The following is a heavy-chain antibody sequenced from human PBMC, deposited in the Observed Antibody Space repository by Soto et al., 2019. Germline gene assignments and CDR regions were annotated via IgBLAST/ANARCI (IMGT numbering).Heavy chain of an antibody. V-gene: IGHV1-8*02. CDR3: AREYRSGGSCSLGMDV. CDR1: GYTFTSYG. D-gene: IGHD2-15*01. J-gene: IGHJ6*02. Sequence: ASVKVSCKASGYTFTSYGISWVRQAPGQGLEWMGWMNPNSGNTGYAQKLQGRVTMTRNTSISTAYMELSSLRSEDTAVYYCAREYRSGGSCSLGMDVWGQGTPVTVSS. CDR2: MNPNSGNT.